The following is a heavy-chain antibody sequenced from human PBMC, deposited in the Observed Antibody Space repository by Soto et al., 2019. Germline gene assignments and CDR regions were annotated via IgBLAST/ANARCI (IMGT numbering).Heavy chain of an antibody. Sequence: PGGSLRLSCAVSGVTFSDYWMSWVRQAPVKGLEWVGNIKQDGSEENYADSVKGRFTISRDNAKNSMYLQMNSLRVEDTAVYYCARIAASGRGWDVWGQGTTVTVSS. CDR1: GVTFSDYW. CDR2: IKQDGSEE. D-gene: IGHD6-13*01. J-gene: IGHJ6*02. V-gene: IGHV3-7*01. CDR3: ARIAASGRGWDV.